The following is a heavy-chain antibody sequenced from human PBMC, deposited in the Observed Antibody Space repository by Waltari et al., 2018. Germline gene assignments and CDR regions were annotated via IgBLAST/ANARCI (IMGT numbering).Heavy chain of an antibody. Sequence: QITLKESGPTLVKPTQTLTLTCTFSGFSLSTSGVGVGWIRQPPGKALEWLALIYWNDDKRYSPSLKSRLTITKDTSKNQVVLTMTNMDPVDTATYDCAHRQDRYSSGWYFDYWGQGTLVTVSS. CDR2: IYWNDDK. CDR3: AHRQDRYSSGWYFDY. CDR1: GFSLSTSGVG. J-gene: IGHJ4*02. V-gene: IGHV2-5*01. D-gene: IGHD6-19*01.